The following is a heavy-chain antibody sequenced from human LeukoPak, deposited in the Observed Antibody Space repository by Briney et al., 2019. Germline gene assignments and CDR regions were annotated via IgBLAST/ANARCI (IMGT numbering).Heavy chain of an antibody. Sequence: PSQTLSLTCTVSGGSISSGGYYWSWIRQPPGKGLEWIGYIYHSGSTYYNPSLKSRVTISVDRSKNQFSLKLSSVTAADTAVYYCARGDIVVVPAAIGPSARGPFSYWGQGTLVTVSS. CDR1: GGSISSGGYY. CDR2: IYHSGST. J-gene: IGHJ4*02. D-gene: IGHD2-2*02. CDR3: ARGDIVVVPAAIGPSARGPFSY. V-gene: IGHV4-30-2*01.